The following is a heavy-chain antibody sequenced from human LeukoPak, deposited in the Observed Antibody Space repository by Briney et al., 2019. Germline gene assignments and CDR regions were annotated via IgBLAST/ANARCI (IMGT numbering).Heavy chain of an antibody. V-gene: IGHV3-53*01. CDR1: GFTFSSYA. Sequence: PGGSLRLSCAASGFTFSSYAMSWVRQAPGKGLEWVSVIYSGGSTYYADSVKGRFTISRDNSKNTLYLQMNSLRAEDTAVYYCARDNEGIAVAGTTGDYYYYGMDVWGQGTTVTVSS. D-gene: IGHD6-19*01. CDR2: IYSGGST. CDR3: ARDNEGIAVAGTTGDYYYYGMDV. J-gene: IGHJ6*02.